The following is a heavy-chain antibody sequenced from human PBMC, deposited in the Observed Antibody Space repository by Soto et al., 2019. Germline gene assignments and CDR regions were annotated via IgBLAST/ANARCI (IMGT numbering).Heavy chain of an antibody. CDR2: ISGSGGST. CDR1: GFTFSSYA. J-gene: IGHJ4*02. CDR3: AKVDWGYWVVGATMSNFDC. D-gene: IGHD1-26*01. Sequence: PGGSLRLSCAASGFTFSSYAMSWVRQAPGKGLEWVSAISGSGGSTYYADSVKGRFTISRDNSKNTLYLQMNSLRAEDTAVYYCAKVDWGYWVVGATMSNFDCWGQGTLVTVSS. V-gene: IGHV3-23*01.